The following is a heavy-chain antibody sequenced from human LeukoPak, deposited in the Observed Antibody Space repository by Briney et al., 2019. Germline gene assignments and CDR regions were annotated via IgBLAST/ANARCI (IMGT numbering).Heavy chain of an antibody. CDR1: GGSIGSYY. D-gene: IGHD1-26*01. J-gene: IGHJ4*03. CDR2: IYDSGST. CDR3: ARCLSGAYYDN. Sequence: SETLSQTRTVSGGSIGSYYWSWIRLPPGKGLEWIGYIYDSGSTNYNPSLYSRVSISVDTSTNQFSLKLSSVTAADTAVYYCARCLSGAYYDNWGQGTTVTVSS. V-gene: IGHV4-59*01.